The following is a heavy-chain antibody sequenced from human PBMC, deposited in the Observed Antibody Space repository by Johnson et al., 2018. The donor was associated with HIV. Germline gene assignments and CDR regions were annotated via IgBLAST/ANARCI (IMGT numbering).Heavy chain of an antibody. CDR1: GFSFSSYG. CDR2: ISYDGRRK. J-gene: IGHJ3*02. D-gene: IGHD6-13*01. Sequence: QVQLVESGGGVVQPGRSLRLSCAASGFSFSSYGMHWVRQAPGKGLEWVAGISYDGRRKHYADSVKGRFTISRDNSKNTFYLQMNSLRADDTAVYYCTKCITAAVDAFDNWGQVTMVTVSS. V-gene: IGHV3-30*18. CDR3: TKCITAAVDAFDN.